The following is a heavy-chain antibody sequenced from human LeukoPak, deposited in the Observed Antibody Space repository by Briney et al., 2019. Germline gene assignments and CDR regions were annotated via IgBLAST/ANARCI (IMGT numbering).Heavy chain of an antibody. V-gene: IGHV1-2*02. CDR1: GYTFTGYY. D-gene: IGHD3-10*01. CDR2: INPNSGGT. Sequence: GASVKVSRKASGYTFTGYYMHWVRQAPGQGLEWMGWINPNSGGTNYAQKFQGRVTMTRDTSISTAYMELSRLRSDDTAVYYCASSTMVRGVYHNWFDPWGQGTLVTVSS. CDR3: ASSTMVRGVYHNWFDP. J-gene: IGHJ5*02.